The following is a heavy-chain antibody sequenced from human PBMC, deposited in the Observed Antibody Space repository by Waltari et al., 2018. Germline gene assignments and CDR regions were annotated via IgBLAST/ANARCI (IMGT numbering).Heavy chain of an antibody. CDR2: TYYMSNWYN. D-gene: IGHD7-27*01. CDR1: GDSVSSNSAA. J-gene: IGHJ6*02. V-gene: IGHV6-1*01. CDR3: ARDLMGTQYGRDV. Sequence: QVQLQQSVPGLVKPSQTLSLTCAISGDSVSSNSAAWNWISQSPSRGLECLGRTYYMSNWYNDYAVSVKRRITINQDTSKSQDPRQMSCGSLEDTAGNYCARDLMGTQYGRDVWGEGTTGTDS.